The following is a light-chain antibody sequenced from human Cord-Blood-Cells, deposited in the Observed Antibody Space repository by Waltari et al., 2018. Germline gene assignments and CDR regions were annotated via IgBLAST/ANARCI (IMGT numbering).Light chain of an antibody. Sequence: SYELTQPPSVSVSPGQTASITCSGDKLGDKYACWYQQKPGQSRVLVIYQDGKRPSGIPERFSGSNSGNTATLTISGTQAMDEADYYCQAWDSSPNWVFGGGTKLTVL. CDR3: QAWDSSPNWV. CDR1: KLGDKY. J-gene: IGLJ3*02. V-gene: IGLV3-1*01. CDR2: QDG.